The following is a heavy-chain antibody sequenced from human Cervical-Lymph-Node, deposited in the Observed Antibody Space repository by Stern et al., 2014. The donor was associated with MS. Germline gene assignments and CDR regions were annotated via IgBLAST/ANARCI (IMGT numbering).Heavy chain of an antibody. Sequence: VQLVESGAEVKKPGASVKVSCKPSGYTFTGFYLHWVRQAPGQGLEWMGRLDPNRAGTDFAQKFQGRVTMTSDTSSSTAYLELSILTSDDTAVYYCAREAPLLIVGIDHWAQGTLFTVPS. J-gene: IGHJ4*02. CDR3: AREAPLLIVGIDH. CDR2: LDPNRAGT. CDR1: GYTFTGFY. V-gene: IGHV1-2*06. D-gene: IGHD3-22*01.